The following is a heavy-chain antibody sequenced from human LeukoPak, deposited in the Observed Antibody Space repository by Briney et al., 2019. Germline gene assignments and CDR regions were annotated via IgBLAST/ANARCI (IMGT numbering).Heavy chain of an antibody. CDR3: ARTDYADSPDAFDI. CDR1: GGSISSGSYY. CDR2: IYTSGST. Sequence: PSETPSLTCTVSGGSISSGSYYWSWIRQPAGKGLEWIGRIYTSGSTNYNPSLKSRVTISVDTSKNQFSLKLSSVTAADTAVYYCARTDYADSPDAFDIWGQGTMVTVSS. D-gene: IGHD4-17*01. J-gene: IGHJ3*02. V-gene: IGHV4-61*02.